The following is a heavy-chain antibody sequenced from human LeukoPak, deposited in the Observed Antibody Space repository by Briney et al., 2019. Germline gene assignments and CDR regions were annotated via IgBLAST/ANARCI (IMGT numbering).Heavy chain of an antibody. J-gene: IGHJ4*02. CDR1: GDSISRGSYY. CDR2: IYYSGST. V-gene: IGHV4-61*01. CDR3: ARMVRGAQTSDFDY. D-gene: IGHD3-10*01. Sequence: SQTLSLTCVVSGDSISRGSYYWSWIRQPPGKGLEWIGYIYYSGSTNYNPSLKSRVTISVDTSKNQFSLKLSSVTAADTAVYYCARMVRGAQTSDFDYWGQGTLVTVSS.